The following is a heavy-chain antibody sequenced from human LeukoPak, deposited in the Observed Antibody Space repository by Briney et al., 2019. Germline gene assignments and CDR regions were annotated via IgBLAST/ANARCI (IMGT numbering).Heavy chain of an antibody. CDR1: GGSISSSSYY. Sequence: SETLSLTCTVSGGSISSSSYYWGWIRQPPGKGLEWIASIYYSGSTYYNPSLKSRVTISVDTSKNELSLKLNSVTAADTAVYYCARDRTEYSSSDCFDSWGQGTLVTVSS. CDR2: IYYSGST. J-gene: IGHJ4*02. CDR3: ARDRTEYSSSDCFDS. D-gene: IGHD6-6*01. V-gene: IGHV4-39*01.